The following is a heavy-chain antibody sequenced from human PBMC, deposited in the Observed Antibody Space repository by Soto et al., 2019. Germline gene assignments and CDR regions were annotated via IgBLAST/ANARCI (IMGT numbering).Heavy chain of an antibody. J-gene: IGHJ6*02. V-gene: IGHV4-59*01. CDR1: GGSISSYY. CDR3: ARTYCTTTACQAHGIDV. D-gene: IGHD4-4*01. CDR2: IYYTGLT. Sequence: PSETLSLTCTVSGGSISSYYWSWIRQPPGKGLEWVGYIYYTGLTNYNPSLKSRATISLDTSKNQFSLKLSSVTAADTAVYFCARTYCTTTACQAHGIDVWGQGTTVTVSS.